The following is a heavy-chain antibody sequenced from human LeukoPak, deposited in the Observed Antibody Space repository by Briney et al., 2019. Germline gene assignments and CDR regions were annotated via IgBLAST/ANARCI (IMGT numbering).Heavy chain of an antibody. D-gene: IGHD6-19*01. J-gene: IGHJ5*02. V-gene: IGHV4-4*07. CDR1: GGSISSYY. CDR3: ARSPGIAVAGTHLNWFDP. Sequence: SETLSLTCTVSGGSISSYYWSWIRQPAGKGLEWIERIYTSGSTNYNPSLKSRVTMSVDTSKNQFSLKLSSVTAADTAVYYCARSPGIAVAGTHLNWFDPWGQGTLVTVSS. CDR2: IYTSGST.